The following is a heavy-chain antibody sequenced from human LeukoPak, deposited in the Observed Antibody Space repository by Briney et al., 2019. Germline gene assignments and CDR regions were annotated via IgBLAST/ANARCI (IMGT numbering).Heavy chain of an antibody. D-gene: IGHD5-12*01. J-gene: IGHJ3*02. CDR1: GFTFSSYA. CDR3: ARGYSGYGDPGDAFDI. CDR2: ISGSGGST. Sequence: GGSLRLSCAASGFTFSSYAMSWVRQAPGKGLEWVSAISGSGGSTYYADSVKGWFTISRDNSKNTLYLQMNSLRAEDTAVYYCARGYSGYGDPGDAFDIWGQGTMVTVSS. V-gene: IGHV3-23*01.